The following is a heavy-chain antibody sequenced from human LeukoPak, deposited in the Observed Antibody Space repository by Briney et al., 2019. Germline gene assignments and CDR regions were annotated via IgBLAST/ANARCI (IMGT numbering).Heavy chain of an antibody. Sequence: GGSLRLSCAASGFAFSSHWMSWVRQAPGGGLEWVANIREAGTEKYYGYSVEGRFTISRGNAKNSLYLQMNSLRAEDTAVYYCARDQHYDILTGYTGWYFDLWGRGTLVTVSS. V-gene: IGHV3-7*01. J-gene: IGHJ2*01. CDR3: ARDQHYDILTGYTGWYFDL. CDR2: IREAGTEK. D-gene: IGHD3-9*01. CDR1: GFAFSSHW.